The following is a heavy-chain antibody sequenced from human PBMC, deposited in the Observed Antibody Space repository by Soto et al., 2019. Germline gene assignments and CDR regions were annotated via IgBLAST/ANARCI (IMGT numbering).Heavy chain of an antibody. CDR3: AREGDYGDYFDY. V-gene: IGHV4-59*01. D-gene: IGHD4-17*01. J-gene: IGHJ4*02. CDR2: IYYSGST. CDR1: GGSISSYY. Sequence: QVQLQESGPGLVKPSETLSLTCTVSGGSISSYYWSWIRQPPGKGLEWIGYIYYSGSTNYNPSLKSRVTISVDTSKNQFSLKLSSVLAADTAVYYCAREGDYGDYFDYWGQGTLVTVSS.